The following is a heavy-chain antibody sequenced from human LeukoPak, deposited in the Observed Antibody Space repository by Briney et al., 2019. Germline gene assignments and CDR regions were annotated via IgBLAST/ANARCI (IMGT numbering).Heavy chain of an antibody. D-gene: IGHD2-2*01. CDR3: ATPAARGTYFDY. CDR1: GGSISSSSYY. CDR2: IYYSGST. Sequence: KPSETLSLTCTVSGGSISSSSYYWGWIRQPPGKGLEWIGSIYYSGSTYYNPSLKSRVTISVDTSKNQFSLKLSSVTAADTAVYYCATPAARGTYFDYWGQGTLVTASS. J-gene: IGHJ4*02. V-gene: IGHV4-39*01.